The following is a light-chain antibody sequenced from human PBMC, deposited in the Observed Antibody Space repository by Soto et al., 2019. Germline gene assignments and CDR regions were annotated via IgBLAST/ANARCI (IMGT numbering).Light chain of an antibody. V-gene: IGLV2-23*02. CDR2: EVS. Sequence: QSVLTQPASVSGSPGQSITISCTGTTSDVGSYDFVSWYQQHPGKVPKVMIYEVSKWPSGVSNRFSGSKSGNTASLTISGLQAEDEADYYCCSYAWSGTWVFGGGTKVTVL. CDR3: CSYAWSGTWV. CDR1: TSDVGSYDF. J-gene: IGLJ3*02.